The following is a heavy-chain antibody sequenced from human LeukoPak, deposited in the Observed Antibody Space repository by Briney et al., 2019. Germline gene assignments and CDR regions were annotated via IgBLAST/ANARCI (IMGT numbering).Heavy chain of an antibody. CDR1: GGSISSYY. CDR3: ARGHRTDIVVVPAAIRGWFDP. CDR2: IYYSGST. Sequence: SETLPLTCTVSGGSISSYYWSWIRQPPGKGLEWIGYIYYSGSTNYNPSLKSRVTISVDTSKNQFSLKLSSVTAADTAVYYCARGHRTDIVVVPAAIRGWFDPWGQGTLVTVSS. J-gene: IGHJ5*02. D-gene: IGHD2-2*01. V-gene: IGHV4-59*12.